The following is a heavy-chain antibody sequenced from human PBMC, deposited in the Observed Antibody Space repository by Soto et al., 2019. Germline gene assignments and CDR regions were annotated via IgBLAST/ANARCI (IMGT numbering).Heavy chain of an antibody. CDR2: IYYSGST. CDR1: GGSISSGVYY. V-gene: IGHV4-31*03. Sequence: QVQLQESGPGLVKPSQTLSLTCTVSGGSISSGVYYWSWIRQHPGQGLEWIGYIYYSGSTYYNPSLKSRVTISVDTSKNHFYLKLRSVTAADTAEYYCARTRDEPYSNVDSWGQGTLVTVSS. CDR3: ARTRDEPYSNVDS. D-gene: IGHD4-4*01. J-gene: IGHJ4*02.